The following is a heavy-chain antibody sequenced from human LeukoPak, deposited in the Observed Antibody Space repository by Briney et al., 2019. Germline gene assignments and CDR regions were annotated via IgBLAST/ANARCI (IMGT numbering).Heavy chain of an antibody. D-gene: IGHD3-9*01. J-gene: IGHJ5*02. CDR3: ARDPLRYFDWLLNTNWFDP. CDR1: GYTFTSYG. CDR2: ISAYNGNT. Sequence: GASVKVSCKASGYTFTSYGISWVRQAPGQGLEWMGWISAYNGNTNYAQKLQGRVTMTTDTSTSTAYMELRSLRSDDTAVYYCARDPLRYFDWLLNTNWFDPWGQGTLVTVSS. V-gene: IGHV1-18*01.